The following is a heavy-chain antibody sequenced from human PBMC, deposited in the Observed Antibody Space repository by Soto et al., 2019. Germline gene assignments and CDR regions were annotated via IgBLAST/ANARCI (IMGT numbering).Heavy chain of an antibody. CDR3: ARDRGLQAFDI. CDR2: ISSSSSYI. CDR1: GFTFISYS. J-gene: IGHJ3*02. D-gene: IGHD3-10*01. V-gene: IGHV3-21*01. Sequence: GGSLRLSCAASGFTFISYSMNWVRQAPGKGLEWVSSISSSSSYIYYADSVKGRFTISRDNAKNSLYLQMNSLRAEDTAVYYCARDRGLQAFDIWGQGTMVTVSS.